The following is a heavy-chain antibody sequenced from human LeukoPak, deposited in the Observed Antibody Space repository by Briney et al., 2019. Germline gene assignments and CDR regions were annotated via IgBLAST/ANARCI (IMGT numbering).Heavy chain of an antibody. Sequence: PGGSLRLSCAASGFTFDDYAMHWVRQAPGKGLEWVSGISWNSGSIGYADSVKGRFTISRDNAKNSLYLQMNSLRAEDTALYYCAKDTYDILTGYGYYGMDVWGQGTTVTVSS. D-gene: IGHD3-9*01. J-gene: IGHJ6*02. V-gene: IGHV3-9*01. CDR1: GFTFDDYA. CDR3: AKDTYDILTGYGYYGMDV. CDR2: ISWNSGSI.